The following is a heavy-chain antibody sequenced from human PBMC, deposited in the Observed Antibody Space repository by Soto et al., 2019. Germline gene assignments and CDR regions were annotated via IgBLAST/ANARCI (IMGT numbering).Heavy chain of an antibody. CDR3: AREGTAAAGTHDAFDI. V-gene: IGHV3-30-3*01. D-gene: IGHD6-13*01. CDR1: GFTFSSYA. J-gene: IGHJ3*02. CDR2: ISYDGSNK. Sequence: GGSLRLSCAASGFTFSSYAMHWVRQAPAQGLEWVAVISYDGSNKYYADSVKGRFTISRDNSKNTLYLQMNSLRAEDTAVYYCAREGTAAAGTHDAFDIWGQGTMVTVSS.